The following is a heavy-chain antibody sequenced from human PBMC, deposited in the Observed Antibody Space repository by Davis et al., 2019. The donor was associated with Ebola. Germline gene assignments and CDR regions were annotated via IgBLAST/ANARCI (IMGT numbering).Heavy chain of an antibody. D-gene: IGHD6-13*01. CDR3: ARDSQQLVIFGPFDY. J-gene: IGHJ4*02. CDR1: GGTFSSYA. V-gene: IGHV1-69*13. CDR2: IIPIFGTA. Sequence: SVKVSCKASGGTFSSYAISWVRQAPGQGLEWMGGIIPIFGTANYAQKFQGRVTITADESTSTAYMELSSLRSEDTAVYYCARDSQQLVIFGPFDYWGQGTLVTVSS.